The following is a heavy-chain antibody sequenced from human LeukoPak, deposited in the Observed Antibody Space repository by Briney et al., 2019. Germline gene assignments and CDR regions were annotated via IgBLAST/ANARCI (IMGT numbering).Heavy chain of an antibody. D-gene: IGHD3-3*01. CDR3: ARIRGLVLDDFWSGYPMILGYYGMDV. V-gene: IGHV1-2*02. J-gene: IGHJ6*02. Sequence: ASVKVSCKASGYTFTGYYMHWVRQAPGQGLEWMGWINPNSGGTNYAQKFQGRVTMTRDTSINTAYMELSRLRSDDTAVYYCARIRGLVLDDFWSGYPMILGYYGMDVWGQGTTVTVSS. CDR1: GYTFTGYY. CDR2: INPNSGGT.